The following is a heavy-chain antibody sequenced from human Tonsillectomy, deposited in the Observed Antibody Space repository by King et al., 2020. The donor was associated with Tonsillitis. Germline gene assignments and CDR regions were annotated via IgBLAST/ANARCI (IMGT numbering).Heavy chain of an antibody. CDR2: ISTYNGNT. CDR1: GYTFTSHG. D-gene: IGHD3-9*01. V-gene: IGHV1-18*04. Sequence: QLVQSGAEVKKPGASVKVSCKASGYTFTSHGISWVRQAPGQGLEWMAWISTYNGNTNYAQKFQGKVTMTTDTSTSTAYMELRSLRSDDTAVYYCARVSGDYEILTGFDYWGQGTLVTVSS. J-gene: IGHJ4*02. CDR3: ARVSGDYEILTGFDY.